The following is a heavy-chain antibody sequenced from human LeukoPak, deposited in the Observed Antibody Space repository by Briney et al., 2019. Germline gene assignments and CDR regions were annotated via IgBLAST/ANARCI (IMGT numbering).Heavy chain of an antibody. CDR2: ISAYNGNT. Sequence: SVKVSCKASVYTFTSYGISWVRQAPGQGLEWMGWISAYNGNTNYAQKLQGRVTMTTDTSTSTAYMELRSLRSDDTAVYYCACLFATGPDYFVYWGQGTLVTVSS. J-gene: IGHJ4*02. D-gene: IGHD4-11*01. CDR1: VYTFTSYG. V-gene: IGHV1-18*01. CDR3: ACLFATGPDYFVY.